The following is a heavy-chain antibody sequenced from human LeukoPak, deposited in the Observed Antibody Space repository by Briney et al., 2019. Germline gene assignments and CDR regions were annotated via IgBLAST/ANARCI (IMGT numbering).Heavy chain of an antibody. V-gene: IGHV4-30-4*01. Sequence: PSETLSLTCTVSGGSISSGDYYWSWIRQPPGKGLEWIGYIYYSGSTYYNPSLKSRVTISVDTSKNQFSLKLSSVTAADTAVYYRARGYGDESFWFDPWGQGTLVTVSS. CDR3: ARGYGDESFWFDP. CDR1: GGSISSGDYY. CDR2: IYYSGST. D-gene: IGHD4-17*01. J-gene: IGHJ5*02.